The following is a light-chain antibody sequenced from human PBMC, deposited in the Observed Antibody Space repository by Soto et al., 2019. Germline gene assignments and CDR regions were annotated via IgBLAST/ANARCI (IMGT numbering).Light chain of an antibody. CDR3: SAYTSSSTLV. CDR2: DVS. J-gene: IGLJ2*01. CDR1: SSDVGGYNS. V-gene: IGLV2-14*01. Sequence: QSALTQPASVSGSPGQSITISCTGTSSDVGGYNSVSWYQQHPGKAPKLMIYDVSNRPSGVSNRFSGSKSGNTASLTLSGLQAEDEADYYCSAYTSSSTLVFGGGTKLTVL.